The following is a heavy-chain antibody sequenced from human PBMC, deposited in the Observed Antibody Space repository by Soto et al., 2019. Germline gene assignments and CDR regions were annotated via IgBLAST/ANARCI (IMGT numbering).Heavy chain of an antibody. CDR2: MNPNSGNT. CDR1: GYTFTSYD. CDR3: ARGGGSIAATGLRY. V-gene: IGHV1-8*01. J-gene: IGHJ4*02. D-gene: IGHD6-6*01. Sequence: PSVKVSCKASGYTFTSYDINWVRQATGQGLEWMGWMNPNSGNTGYAQKFQGRVTMTRNTSISTAYMELSSLRSEDTAVYYCARGGGSIAATGLRYWGQGTLVTVSS.